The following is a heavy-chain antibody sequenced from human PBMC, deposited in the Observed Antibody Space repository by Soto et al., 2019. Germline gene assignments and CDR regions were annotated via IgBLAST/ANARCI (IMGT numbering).Heavy chain of an antibody. J-gene: IGHJ4*02. D-gene: IGHD3-22*01. CDR1: GFTFSSYA. CDR3: ARDPYYYDSSGYLSV. V-gene: IGHV3-30-3*01. Sequence: PGGSLRLSCAASGFTFSSYAMHWVRQAPGKGLEWVAVISYDGSNKYYADSVKGRFTISRDNSKNTLYLQMNSLRAEDTAVYYCARDPYYYDSSGYLSVWGQGTLVTVSS. CDR2: ISYDGSNK.